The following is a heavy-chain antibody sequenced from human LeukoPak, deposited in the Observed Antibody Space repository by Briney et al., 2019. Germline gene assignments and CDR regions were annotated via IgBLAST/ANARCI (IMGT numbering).Heavy chain of an antibody. J-gene: IGHJ4*02. CDR2: ISGSGGST. Sequence: GGSLRLSCVVSGFTFSSYAMSWVRQAPGKGLEWVSGISGSGGSTYYADSVKGRFTISRDNSKNTLYLQMNDLRPEDTAKYYCAKRNTMIRGGPCFDHWGQGLLVTVSS. V-gene: IGHV3-23*01. D-gene: IGHD3-10*01. CDR3: AKRNTMIRGGPCFDH. CDR1: GFTFSSYA.